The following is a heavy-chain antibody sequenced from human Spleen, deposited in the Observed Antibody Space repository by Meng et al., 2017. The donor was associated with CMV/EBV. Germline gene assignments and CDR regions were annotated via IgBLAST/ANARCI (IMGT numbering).Heavy chain of an antibody. D-gene: IGHD2-2*01. CDR2: IYYTGST. Sequence: GSLRLSCTVSGGSISSSSYYWGWIRQPPGKGLDWIGYIYYTGSTNYNPSLKSRVTISKDTSKNQFSLKLSSVTAADTAVYYCARGSSTSLLGFDYWGQGTLVTVSS. J-gene: IGHJ4*02. CDR1: GGSISSSSYY. CDR3: ARGSSTSLLGFDY. V-gene: IGHV4-61*05.